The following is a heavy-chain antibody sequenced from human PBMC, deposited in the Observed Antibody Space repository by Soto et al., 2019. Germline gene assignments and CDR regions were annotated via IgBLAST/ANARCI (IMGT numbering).Heavy chain of an antibody. J-gene: IGHJ4*02. CDR1: GGSVSSCSYY. CDR3: ARGAGYDYGWWSYFSY. Sequence: QVQLQESGPGLVKPSETLSLTCTVSGGSVSSCSYYCIWIRQPPGEGLEWIGYIYYSGSTKYTPSHRSRITISLDTSKNQFSLKLSSVTAADTDVYYCARGAGYDYGWWSYFSYWGQGTLVTVSS. V-gene: IGHV4-61*01. D-gene: IGHD3-16*01. CDR2: IYYSGST.